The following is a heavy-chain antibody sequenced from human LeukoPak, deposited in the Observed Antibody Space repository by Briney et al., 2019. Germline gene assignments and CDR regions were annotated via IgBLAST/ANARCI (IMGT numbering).Heavy chain of an antibody. CDR3: ARGRCSSTSCYLLDY. J-gene: IGHJ4*02. CDR1: GYTFTSYY. CDR2: ISPSGGST. D-gene: IGHD2-2*01. Sequence: ASVKVSCKASGYTFTSYYMHRVRQAPGQGLEWMGIISPSGGSTSYAQKFQGRVTMTRDTSTSTVYMELSSLRSEDTAVYYCARGRCSSTSCYLLDYWGQGTLVTVSS. V-gene: IGHV1-46*03.